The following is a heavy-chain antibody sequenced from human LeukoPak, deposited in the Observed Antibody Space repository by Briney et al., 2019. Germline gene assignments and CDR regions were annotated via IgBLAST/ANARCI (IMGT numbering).Heavy chain of an antibody. CDR2: IYHSGST. V-gene: IGHV4-38-2*01. D-gene: IGHD2-2*01. Sequence: PSETLSLTCAVSGYSISSGYYWGWIRQPPGKGLEWIGSIYHSGSTYYNPSLKSRVTISVDTSKNQFSLKLSSVTAADTAVYYCARHQYCSSTSCLAGYYYYYYMDVWGKGTTDTVSS. CDR3: ARHQYCSSTSCLAGYYYYYYMDV. J-gene: IGHJ6*03. CDR1: GYSISSGYY.